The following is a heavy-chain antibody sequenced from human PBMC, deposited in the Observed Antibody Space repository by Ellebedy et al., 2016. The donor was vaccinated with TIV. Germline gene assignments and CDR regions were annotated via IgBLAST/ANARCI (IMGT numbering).Heavy chain of an antibody. CDR3: ARMLGQQLVTFDY. J-gene: IGHJ4*02. CDR1: GYTFTGYY. Sequence: AASVKVSCKASGYTFTGYYMHWVRQAPGQGLEWMGIINPSGGSTSYAQKFQGRVTMTRDTSTSTAYMELRSLRSDDTAVYYCARMLGQQLVTFDYWGQGTLVTVSS. D-gene: IGHD6-13*01. V-gene: IGHV1-46*01. CDR2: INPSGGST.